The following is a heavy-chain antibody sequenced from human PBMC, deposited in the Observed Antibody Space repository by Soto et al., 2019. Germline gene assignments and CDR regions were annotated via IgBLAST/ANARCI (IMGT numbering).Heavy chain of an antibody. CDR2: LYSGSS. V-gene: IGHV4-39*01. CDR3: ARRGSGHTFDY. CDR1: GASISRGGFH. Sequence: QLQLQESGPGLVKPSETLSLTCAVTGASISRGGFHWGWIRQPPGQGLEWIGSLYSGSSFYNPSLKSRVTISADTSKNEFSLTLTSVTAADTAVYYCARRGSGHTFDYWGQGTLVTDSS. D-gene: IGHD3-10*01. J-gene: IGHJ4*02.